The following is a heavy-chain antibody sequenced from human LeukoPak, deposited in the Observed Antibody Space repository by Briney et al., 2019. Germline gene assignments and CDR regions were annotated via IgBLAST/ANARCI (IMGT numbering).Heavy chain of an antibody. Sequence: SETLSLTCTVSGGSISSSSYYWGWIRQPPGKGLEWIGSIYHSGSTYYNPSLKSRVTISVDTSKNQFSLKLSSVTAADTAVYYCARRVVVVPAAMFQSSYYYYMDVWGKGTTVTVSS. V-gene: IGHV4-39*07. D-gene: IGHD2-2*01. CDR2: IYHSGST. CDR3: ARRVVVVPAAMFQSSYYYYMDV. J-gene: IGHJ6*03. CDR1: GGSISSSSYY.